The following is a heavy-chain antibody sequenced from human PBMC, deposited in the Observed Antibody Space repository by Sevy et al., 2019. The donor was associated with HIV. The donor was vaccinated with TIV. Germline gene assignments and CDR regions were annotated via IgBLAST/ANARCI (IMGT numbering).Heavy chain of an antibody. CDR2: ISASSGSAI. CDR1: GFTFSDYY. CDR3: ARDGKIRGPIFYAMDV. V-gene: IGHV3-11*04. J-gene: IGHJ6*02. Sequence: GGSLRLSCAASGFTFSDYYMAWIRQAPGKGLEWISYISASSGSAIYYADSVKARFTISRDNAKNSLFLQMNSLRAEDTAVYYCARDGKIRGPIFYAMDVWGQGTTVTVSS. D-gene: IGHD1-1*01.